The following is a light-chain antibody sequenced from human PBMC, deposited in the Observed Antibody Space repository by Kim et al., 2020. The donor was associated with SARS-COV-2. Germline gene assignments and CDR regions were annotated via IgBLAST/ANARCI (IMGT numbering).Light chain of an antibody. CDR2: DVN. V-gene: IGLV2-11*01. J-gene: IGLJ3*02. CDR3: SSYAGTYSWV. CDR1: SRDVGGYNY. Sequence: GQAVTISCTGTSRDVGGYNYVTWYQQHPGKAPKALIYDVNKRPSGVPDRFSGSKSGNTASLTISGLQAEDEADYYCSSYAGTYSWVFGGGTQLIVL.